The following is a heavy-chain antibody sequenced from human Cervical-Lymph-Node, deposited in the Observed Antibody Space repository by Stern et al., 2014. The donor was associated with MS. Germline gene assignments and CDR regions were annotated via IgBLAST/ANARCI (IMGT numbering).Heavy chain of an antibody. J-gene: IGHJ4*02. CDR1: GDTFSSYA. CDR3: ALRRSYYVY. V-gene: IGHV1-69*01. Sequence: VQLAESGSEVKKPGSSAKVSCKPSGDTFSSYALSWVRQAPGQGLEWVGGLIPFFGATRYGQKCQGRVTITPEESTGTAFMELTNLTSDDTAVYYCALRRSYYVYWGQGTLITVSS. CDR2: LIPFFGAT. D-gene: IGHD4-11*01.